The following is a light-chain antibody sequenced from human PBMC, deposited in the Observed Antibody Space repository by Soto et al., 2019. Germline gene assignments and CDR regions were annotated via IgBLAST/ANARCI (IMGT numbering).Light chain of an antibody. CDR1: QSISSW. V-gene: IGKV1-5*01. CDR2: DAS. J-gene: IGKJ2*02. CDR3: QQYNSYPGT. Sequence: DIQMTQSPSSLSASVGDRVIITYRASQSISSWLAWYQQKPGKAPKLLIYDASSLESGVPSRFRGSGSGTEFTLTISSLQPADFVTYYCQQYNSYPGTFGQGTKLENK.